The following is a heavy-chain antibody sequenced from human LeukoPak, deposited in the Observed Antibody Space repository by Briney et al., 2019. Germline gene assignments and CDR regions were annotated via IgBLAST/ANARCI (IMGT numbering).Heavy chain of an antibody. CDR1: GFTFSSYW. D-gene: IGHD6-13*01. Sequence: GGSLRLSCAASGFTFSSYWMHWVRQAPGKGLVWVSRINSDGSSTNYADSVKGRFTISRDNSKNTLYLQMNSLRAEDTAVYYCATSGVPDSSSSQDYYYYYMDVWGKGTTVTVSS. CDR2: INSDGSST. J-gene: IGHJ6*03. CDR3: ATSGVPDSSSSQDYYYYYMDV. V-gene: IGHV3-74*01.